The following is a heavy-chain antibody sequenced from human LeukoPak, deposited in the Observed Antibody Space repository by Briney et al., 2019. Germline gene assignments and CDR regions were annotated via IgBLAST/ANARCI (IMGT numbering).Heavy chain of an antibody. CDR1: GYSISSGYY. V-gene: IGHV3-7*01. CDR2: INEDGSEE. CDR3: ARAHREFRGNWYGYWFVL. J-gene: IGHJ5*02. D-gene: IGHD6-13*01. Sequence: PSETLSLTCAVSGYSISSGYYWGWIRQPPGKGLEWVANINEDGSEEYYVDSVKGRFTISRDNAKNSLYLQMNSLRAEDTAVYYCARAHREFRGNWYGYWFVLWGQGTLVTVSS.